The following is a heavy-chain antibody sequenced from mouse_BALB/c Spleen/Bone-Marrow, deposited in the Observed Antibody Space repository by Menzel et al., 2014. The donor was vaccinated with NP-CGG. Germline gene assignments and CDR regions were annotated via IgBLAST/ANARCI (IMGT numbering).Heavy chain of an antibody. V-gene: IGHV1-54*01. CDR2: INPGIGGT. CDR1: GYAFTNYL. Sequence: QVQLQQPGDELVRPGTSVKVSCKASGYAFTNYLIEWFKQRPGQGLEWIGRINPGIGGTTYNAKFKGKATLTADKSSTTAYMQLSSLTSDDSAVYFCARFTRDYWGQGTTLTVSS. J-gene: IGHJ2*01. CDR3: ARFTRDY.